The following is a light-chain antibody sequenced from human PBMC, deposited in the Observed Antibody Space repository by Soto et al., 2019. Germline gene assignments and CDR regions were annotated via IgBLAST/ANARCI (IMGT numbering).Light chain of an antibody. CDR1: SSDVGAYNY. CDR3: SSFATSSTRV. CDR2: EVT. J-gene: IGLJ3*02. V-gene: IGLV2-8*01. Sequence: QSALTQPPSASGSPGQSVTISCTGTSSDVGAYNYVSWYQQHAGKAPKLVIYEVTKRPSGVPDRFSGSKSANTASLTVSGLQAEDEADYYCSSFATSSTRVFGGGTKVTVL.